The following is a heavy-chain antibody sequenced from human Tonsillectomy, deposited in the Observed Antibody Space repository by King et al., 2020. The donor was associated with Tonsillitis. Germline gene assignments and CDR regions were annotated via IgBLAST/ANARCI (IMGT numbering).Heavy chain of an antibody. CDR1: GYSFTSYA. CDR3: ARDPGVTTNNWFDP. J-gene: IGHJ5*02. D-gene: IGHD4-11*01. CDR2: ISGYNGNT. Sequence: QLVQSGAEVKKPGASVKVSCKASGYSFTSYAISWVRQAPGQGLEWMGWISGYNGNTNYAQKFQGRVTMTTDTSTSTAYMDLRSLRSDDTAVYYCARDPGVTTNNWFDPWGPGTLVTVSS. V-gene: IGHV1-18*01.